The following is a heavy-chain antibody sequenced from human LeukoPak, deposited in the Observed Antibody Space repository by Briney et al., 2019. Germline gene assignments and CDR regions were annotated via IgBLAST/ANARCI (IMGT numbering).Heavy chain of an antibody. J-gene: IGHJ4*02. V-gene: IGHV4-34*01. CDR1: GASLSNYY. Sequence: PSETLSLTCAVYGASLSNYYWSWIRQRPGKGLEWIGEVNHSGSTNYNPSLKSRVTISVDTSKNQFSLKLSSVTAADTAVYYCAGGLRWLTHFDYWGQGTLVTVSS. CDR2: VNHSGST. D-gene: IGHD4-23*01. CDR3: AGGLRWLTHFDY.